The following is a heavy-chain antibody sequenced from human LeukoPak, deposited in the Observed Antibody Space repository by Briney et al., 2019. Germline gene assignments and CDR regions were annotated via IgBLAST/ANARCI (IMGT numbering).Heavy chain of an antibody. CDR2: ISSSSSYI. CDR1: GFTFSSYS. CDR3: ARRGQRLRSSFDY. J-gene: IGHJ4*02. D-gene: IGHD5-12*01. Sequence: PGGSLRLSCAASGFTFSSYSMNWVRQAPGKGLEWVSSISSSSSYIYYADSVKGRFTISRDNAKNSLYLQMNSLRAEDTAVYYCARRGQRLRSSFDYWGQGTLVTVSS. V-gene: IGHV3-21*01.